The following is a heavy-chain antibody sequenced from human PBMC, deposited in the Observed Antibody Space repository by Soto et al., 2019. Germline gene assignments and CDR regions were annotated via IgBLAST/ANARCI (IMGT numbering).Heavy chain of an antibody. CDR1: GGSISSDY. CDR3: ARLVGGAIAARFLDY. V-gene: IGHV4-59*08. CDR2: IYYSGST. Sequence: SETLSLTCTVSGGSISSDYWSWIRQPPGKGLEWIGYIYYSGSTNYNPSLKSRVTISVDTSKNQFSLKLSSVTAADTAVYYCARLVGGAIAARFLDYWGQGTLVTVSS. D-gene: IGHD6-6*01. J-gene: IGHJ4*02.